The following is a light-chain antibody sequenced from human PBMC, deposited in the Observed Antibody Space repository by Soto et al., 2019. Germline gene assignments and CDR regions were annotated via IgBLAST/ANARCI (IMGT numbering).Light chain of an antibody. CDR3: SSYAGSNTVV. V-gene: IGLV2-8*01. J-gene: IGLJ2*01. Sequence: QSALTQPPSASGSPGQSVTISCTGTSSDVGGYNYVSWYQQHPGKAPKLMIYEVSKRPSGVPDRFSGSKSDNTASLTVSGLQAEDEADYYCSSYAGSNTVVLGGGTKVTVL. CDR2: EVS. CDR1: SSDVGGYNY.